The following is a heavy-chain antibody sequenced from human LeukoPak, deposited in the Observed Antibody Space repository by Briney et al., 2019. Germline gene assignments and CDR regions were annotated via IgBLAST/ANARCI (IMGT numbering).Heavy chain of an antibody. J-gene: IGHJ5*02. CDR2: IYSGGST. CDR1: GFTFNNYA. D-gene: IGHD3-10*01. CDR3: AAYRWFGAPRFDP. V-gene: IGHV3-66*01. Sequence: PGGSLRLSCAASGFTFNNYAMVWVRQAPGKGLEWVSVIYSGGSTYYADTVKGRFTISRDNSKNTLYLQMNSLRAEDTAVYYCAAYRWFGAPRFDPWGQGTLVTVSS.